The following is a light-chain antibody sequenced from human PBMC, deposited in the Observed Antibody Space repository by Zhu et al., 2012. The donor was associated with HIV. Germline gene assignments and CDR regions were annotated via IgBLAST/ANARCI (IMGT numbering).Light chain of an antibody. J-gene: IGKJ5*01. Sequence: DIQMTQSPSTLSASVGDRVTITCRASQSISSWLAWYQQKPGKGPKLLIYKASSLESGVPSRFSGSGSGTDFTLTISSMQSEDFAVYYCQQYNNWPPGITFGQGTRLEIK. CDR2: KAS. V-gene: IGKV1-5*03. CDR3: QQYNNWPPGIT. CDR1: QSISSW.